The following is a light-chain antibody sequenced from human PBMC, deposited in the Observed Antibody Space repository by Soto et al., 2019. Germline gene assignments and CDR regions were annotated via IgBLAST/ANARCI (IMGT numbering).Light chain of an antibody. V-gene: IGKV3-20*01. Sequence: EIVLTQSPGTLSLSPGERATLSCRASQSVSSSYLAWYQQKPGQAPRLLIYCASSRATGIPDRFSGSGSGTDFTLHISTPEPEDFEVYYCQQYGSLWFTFGPGTKVDIK. J-gene: IGKJ3*01. CDR3: QQYGSLWFT. CDR1: QSVSSSY. CDR2: CAS.